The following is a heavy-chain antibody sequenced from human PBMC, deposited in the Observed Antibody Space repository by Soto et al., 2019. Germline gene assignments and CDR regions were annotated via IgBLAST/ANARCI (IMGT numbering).Heavy chain of an antibody. CDR2: ISYDGSNK. CDR1: GFTFSNYA. CDR3: ARDGRGYGSSGYYYGAYFFDY. J-gene: IGHJ4*02. D-gene: IGHD3-22*01. Sequence: GALRLSCAASGFTFSNYAIHWVRQAPGKGLEWVAVISYDGSNKYYADSVKGRFTISRDNSKNTLYLQMNSLRAEDTAVFYCARDGRGYGSSGYYYGAYFFDYWGQGTPVTVSS. V-gene: IGHV3-30-3*01.